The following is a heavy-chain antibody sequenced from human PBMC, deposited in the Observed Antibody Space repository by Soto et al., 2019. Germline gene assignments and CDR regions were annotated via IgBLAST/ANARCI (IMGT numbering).Heavy chain of an antibody. Sequence: SETLSLTCTVSGGSISSGDYYWGWIRQPPGKGLECIGYIYYSGSTYYNPSLKSRVTISVDTSKNQFFLKLSSVTAADTGVYYCARVVYSSSTRFLARLFDPWGQGSLVTVSS. CDR1: GGSISSGDYY. V-gene: IGHV4-30-4*01. J-gene: IGHJ5*02. CDR3: ARVVYSSSTRFLARLFDP. D-gene: IGHD6-6*01. CDR2: IYYSGST.